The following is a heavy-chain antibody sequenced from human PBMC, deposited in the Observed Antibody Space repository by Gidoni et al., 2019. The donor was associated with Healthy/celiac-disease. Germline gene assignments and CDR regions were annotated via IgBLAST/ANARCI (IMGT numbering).Heavy chain of an antibody. J-gene: IGHJ4*02. V-gene: IGHV3-30-3*01. CDR2: ISYDGSNK. Sequence: QVQLVESGGGVVQPGRSLRLSCAASGFPFSSYAMHWVRQAPGKGLEWVAVISYDGSNKYYADSVKGRFTISRDNSKNTLYLQMNSLRAEDTAVYYCAGECIAAAGIRYWGQGTLVTVSS. CDR3: AGECIAAAGIRY. CDR1: GFPFSSYA. D-gene: IGHD6-13*01.